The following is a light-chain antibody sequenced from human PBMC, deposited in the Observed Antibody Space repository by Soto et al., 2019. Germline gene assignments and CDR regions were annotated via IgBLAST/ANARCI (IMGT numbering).Light chain of an antibody. CDR2: EAS. CDR1: QSISSW. Sequence: DIQMTQSPSTLSASVGDRVTITCRASQSISSWLAWYQQKPGKAPKLLIYEASSLESGVPSRFTGSGSGTEFTLTTSRPQHADFATSYCQQYKRYYTFGQGTRLEIK. V-gene: IGKV1-5*01. J-gene: IGKJ5*01. CDR3: QQYKRYYT.